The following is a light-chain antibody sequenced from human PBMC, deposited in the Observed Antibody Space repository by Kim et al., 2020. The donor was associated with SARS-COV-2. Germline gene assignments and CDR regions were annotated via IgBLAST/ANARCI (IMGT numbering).Light chain of an antibody. J-gene: IGLJ3*02. CDR2: DNN. V-gene: IGLV1-51*01. Sequence: QSVLTQSPSVSAAPGQKVTISCSGGSSNIGNNYVSWYQHLPGTAPKLLIYDNNKRPSGIPDRFSGSKSGTSATLGITGLQTGDEADYYCGTWDSSLSALFGGGTQLTVL. CDR1: SSNIGNNY. CDR3: GTWDSSLSAL.